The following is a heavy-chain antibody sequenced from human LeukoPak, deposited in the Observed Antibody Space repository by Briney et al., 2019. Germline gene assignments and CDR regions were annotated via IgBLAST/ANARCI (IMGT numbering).Heavy chain of an antibody. CDR1: GYTFTGYY. V-gene: IGHV1-2*02. D-gene: IGHD5-18*01. J-gene: IGHJ4*02. Sequence: ASVKVSCKASGYTFTGYYMHWVRQAPGHGLEWMGWINPNSGGTNYAQKFQGRVTMTRDTSISTVYMELSRLRSDDTALYYCAKDVGYSYNSEIDYWGQGTLVTVSS. CDR2: INPNSGGT. CDR3: AKDVGYSYNSEIDY.